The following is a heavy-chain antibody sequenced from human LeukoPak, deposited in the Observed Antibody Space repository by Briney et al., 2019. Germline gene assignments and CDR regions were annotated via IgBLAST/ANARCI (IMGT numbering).Heavy chain of an antibody. Sequence: SETLSLTCTVSGDSINSRSYYWDWIRQPPGKGLEWIGNLYYGGNTPNNPSLKSRVTISADTSNNQFSLNLSSVTATDTAVYYWARHSRNTFGVVVVPYNFDYWGQGTLVTVSS. CDR2: LYYGGNT. CDR1: GDSINSRSYY. CDR3: ARHSRNTFGVVVVPYNFDY. V-gene: IGHV4-39*01. D-gene: IGHD3-16*02. J-gene: IGHJ4*02.